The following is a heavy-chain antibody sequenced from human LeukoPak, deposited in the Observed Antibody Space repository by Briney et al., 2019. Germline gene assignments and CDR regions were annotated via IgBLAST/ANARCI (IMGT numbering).Heavy chain of an antibody. D-gene: IGHD2-15*01. V-gene: IGHV1-2*06. J-gene: IGHJ1*01. CDR3: PSLALGVVVVAAPRAY. CDR2: INPNSGGA. CDR1: GYTFTGDY. Sequence: AAVKVSCKASGYTFTGDYMHWVRQGTGQGLEWMGRINPNSGGANYAQKFQGRVTMTRDTSISRAYMELSRLRSEETAVYYCPSLALGVVVVAAPRAYWSQGPLVIVSS.